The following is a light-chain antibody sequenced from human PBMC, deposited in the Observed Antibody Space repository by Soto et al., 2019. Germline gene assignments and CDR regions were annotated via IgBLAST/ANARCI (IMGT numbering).Light chain of an antibody. CDR3: QQYTSFPT. Sequence: DIQMTQSPSTLSASVGDRVTITCRASQSISSWLAWYQQKPGKAPKLLIYKASSLESGVPSRFSGSGSGTEFTLTISSLQPDDFATYYGQQYTSFPTFGQGTKVEIK. J-gene: IGKJ1*01. CDR2: KAS. CDR1: QSISSW. V-gene: IGKV1-5*03.